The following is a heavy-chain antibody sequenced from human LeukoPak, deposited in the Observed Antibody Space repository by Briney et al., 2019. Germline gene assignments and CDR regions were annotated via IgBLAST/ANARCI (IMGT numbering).Heavy chain of an antibody. J-gene: IGHJ3*02. CDR1: GFTFSDYY. CDR2: ISSSGSTI. Sequence: GGSLRLSCAASGFTFSDYYMSWIRQAPGKGLEWVSYISSSGSTIYYADSVKGRFTISRDNAKNSLYLQMNSLRAEDTAVYYCAIKGLLQPNGDAFDIWGQGTMVTVSS. V-gene: IGHV3-11*01. D-gene: IGHD3-22*01. CDR3: AIKGLLQPNGDAFDI.